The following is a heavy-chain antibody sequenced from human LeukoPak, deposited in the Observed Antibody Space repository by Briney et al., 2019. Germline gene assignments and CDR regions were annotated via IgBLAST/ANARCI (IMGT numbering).Heavy chain of an antibody. J-gene: IGHJ4*02. Sequence: PSETLSLTCTVSGASINSGYWSWIRQPPGKGLEWIGLIHHTGSTEYNPSLKSRVSMSVDTSKSQLSLKVTSVTAVDTTVYFCARGGAGIAAAGRGMDVWGQGTLVTVSS. CDR3: ARGGAGIAAAGRGMDV. D-gene: IGHD6-13*01. V-gene: IGHV4-59*01. CDR2: IHHTGST. CDR1: GASINSGY.